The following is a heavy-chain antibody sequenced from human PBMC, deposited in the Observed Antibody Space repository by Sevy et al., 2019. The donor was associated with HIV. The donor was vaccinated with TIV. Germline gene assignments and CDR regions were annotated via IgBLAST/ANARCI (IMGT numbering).Heavy chain of an antibody. V-gene: IGHV3-30*04. J-gene: IGHJ4*02. D-gene: IGHD3-9*01. CDR1: GFTFSSYA. CDR2: ISYDGSNK. CDR3: ARTYYDILTGYPDY. Sequence: GGSLRLSCAASGFTFSSYAMHWVRQAPGKGLEWVAVISYDGSNKYYADSMKGRFTISRDNSKNTLYLQMNSLRAEDTAVYYCARTYYDILTGYPDYWGQGTLVTVSS.